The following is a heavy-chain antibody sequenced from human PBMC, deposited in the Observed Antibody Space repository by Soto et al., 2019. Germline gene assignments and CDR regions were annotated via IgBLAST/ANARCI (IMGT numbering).Heavy chain of an antibody. V-gene: IGHV1-69*08. Sequence: QVQLVQSGAEVKKPGSSVKVSCKASGGTFSSYTISWVRQAPGQGLEWMGRIIPILGIANYAQKFQGRVTITADKSTSTADMELSSLRSEDTAVYYCARDAAGPYDGSGPELDYWGQGTLVTVSS. CDR1: GGTFSSYT. D-gene: IGHD3-22*01. CDR3: ARDAAGPYDGSGPELDY. CDR2: IIPILGIA. J-gene: IGHJ4*02.